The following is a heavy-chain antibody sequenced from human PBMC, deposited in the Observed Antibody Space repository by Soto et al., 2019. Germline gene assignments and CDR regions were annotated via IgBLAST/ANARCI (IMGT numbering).Heavy chain of an antibody. D-gene: IGHD3-22*01. CDR3: AREGHYYDSSGYPERSAFDI. Sequence: EVQLVETGGGLIQPGGSLRLSCAASGFTVSSNYMSWVRQAPGKGLEWVSVIYSGGSTYYADSVKGRFTISRDNSKNTLYLQMNSLRAEDTAVYYCAREGHYYDSSGYPERSAFDIWGQGTMVTVSS. CDR2: IYSGGST. CDR1: GFTVSSNY. V-gene: IGHV3-53*02. J-gene: IGHJ3*02.